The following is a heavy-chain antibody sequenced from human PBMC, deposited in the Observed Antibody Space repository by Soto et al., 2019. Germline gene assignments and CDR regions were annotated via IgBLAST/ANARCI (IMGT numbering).Heavy chain of an antibody. D-gene: IGHD3-10*01. CDR3: AKGSSLYYYGSGSPQAFDI. CDR1: GFTFSSYA. Sequence: PGGSLRLSCAASGFTFSSYAISWVRQAPGKGLEWVSAISGSGGSTYYADSVKGRFTISRDNSKNTLYLQMNSQRAEDTAVYYCAKGSSLYYYGSGSPQAFDIWGQGTMVTVSS. J-gene: IGHJ3*02. V-gene: IGHV3-23*01. CDR2: ISGSGGST.